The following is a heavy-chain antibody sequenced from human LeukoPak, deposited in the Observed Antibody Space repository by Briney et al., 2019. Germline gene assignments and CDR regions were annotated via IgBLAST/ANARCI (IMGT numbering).Heavy chain of an antibody. V-gene: IGHV3-23*01. CDR3: AKLTGSKGISAACDS. J-gene: IGHJ4*02. CDR2: ISGSGGST. CDR1: GFTFSTYA. Sequence: GGSLRLSCPASGFTFSTYAMTWVRQAPGKGLAWVSAISGSGGSTYYADSVKGQFTISRDNSKNTLYLQMNSLRAEDTAVYYCAKLTGSKGISAACDSWGQGTLVTVSS. D-gene: IGHD6-13*01.